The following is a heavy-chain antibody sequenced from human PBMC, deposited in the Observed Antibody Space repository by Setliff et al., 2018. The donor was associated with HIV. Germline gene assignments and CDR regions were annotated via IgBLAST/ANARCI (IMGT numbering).Heavy chain of an antibody. V-gene: IGHV4-4*07. D-gene: IGHD3-10*01. J-gene: IGHJ4*02. CDR3: ARSIYGSGSHPLDI. CDR1: GGSVDGYY. CDR2: MYAAGWS. Sequence: PSETLSLTCTVSGGSVDGYYWSWIRQPAGEGLEWIGRMYAAGWSNYNPSLESRVTMSVDRTKDQFSLRLTSVSAADTAVYYCARSIYGSGSHPLDIWGQGTLVTVSS.